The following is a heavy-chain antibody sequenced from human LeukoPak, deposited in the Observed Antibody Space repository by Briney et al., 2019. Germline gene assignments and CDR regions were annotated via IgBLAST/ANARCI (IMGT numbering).Heavy chain of an antibody. CDR2: IRSKTNNYAT. V-gene: IGHV3-73*01. CDR3: QAYYYYYMDV. J-gene: IGHJ6*03. Sequence: GGSLKLSCAASGITFDGSPIHWVRQASGKGLEWVGRIRSKTNNYATGYAASVKGRFLISRDDSKNMSYLQMNSLKTEDTAVYYFQAYYYYYMDVWGKGTTVTVS. CDR1: GITFDGSP.